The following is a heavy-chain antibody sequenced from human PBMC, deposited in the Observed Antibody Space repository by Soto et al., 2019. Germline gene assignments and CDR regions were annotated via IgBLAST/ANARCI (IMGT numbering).Heavy chain of an antibody. CDR2: ISSSSSYI. V-gene: IGHV3-21*01. J-gene: IGHJ6*02. D-gene: IGHD5-12*01. CDR3: ARTRRDGYNNYYYYYGRDV. CDR1: GFTFSSYN. Sequence: EVQLVESGGGLVKPGGSLRLSCAASGFTFSSYNMNWVRQAPGKGLEWVSSISSSSSYIYYADSVKGRFTISRDNAKNSLYLQMNSRRAEDTAVYCCARTRRDGYNNYYYYYGRDVWGQGTTVTVSS.